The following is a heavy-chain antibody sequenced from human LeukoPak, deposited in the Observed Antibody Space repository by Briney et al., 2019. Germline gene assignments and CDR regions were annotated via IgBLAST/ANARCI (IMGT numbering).Heavy chain of an antibody. V-gene: IGHV1-8*01. CDR2: MNPNSGNT. J-gene: IGHJ6*03. Sequence: ALVKVSCKASGYTFTSYDINWVRQATGQGLEWMGWMNPNSGNTGYAQKFQGRVTMTRNTSISTAYMELSSLRSEDTAVYYCAVRYGSGEKYYYYYYYMDVWGKGTTVTVSS. D-gene: IGHD3-10*01. CDR1: GYTFTSYD. CDR3: AVRYGSGEKYYYYYYYMDV.